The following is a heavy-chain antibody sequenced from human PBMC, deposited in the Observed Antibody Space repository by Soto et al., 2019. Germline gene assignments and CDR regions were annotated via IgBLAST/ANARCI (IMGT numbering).Heavy chain of an antibody. CDR3: ARVGGDDFGDSGGFDY. Sequence: SETLSLTCTVSGGSIRDYFLTWIRQPPGKGLEWIGYIYYSGRTNYNPSLKSRVSISVDTSKNHFSLQLRSVTAADTAVYYCARVGGDDFGDSGGFDYWGQGTLVT. D-gene: IGHD4-17*01. V-gene: IGHV4-59*01. J-gene: IGHJ4*02. CDR1: GGSIRDYF. CDR2: IYYSGRT.